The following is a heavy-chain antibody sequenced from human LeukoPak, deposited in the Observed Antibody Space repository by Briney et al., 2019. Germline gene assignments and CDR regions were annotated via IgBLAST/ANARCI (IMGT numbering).Heavy chain of an antibody. V-gene: IGHV1-46*01. J-gene: IGHJ4*02. CDR1: GYTFTSYY. CDR2: INPSGGST. Sequence: ASVKVSCKASGYTFTSYYMHWVRQAPGQGLEWMGIINPSGGSTSYARKFQGRVTMTRDMSTSTVYMELSSLRSEDTAVYYCARVGGQQWLVYDYWGQGTLVTVSS. CDR3: ARVGGQQWLVYDY. D-gene: IGHD6-19*01.